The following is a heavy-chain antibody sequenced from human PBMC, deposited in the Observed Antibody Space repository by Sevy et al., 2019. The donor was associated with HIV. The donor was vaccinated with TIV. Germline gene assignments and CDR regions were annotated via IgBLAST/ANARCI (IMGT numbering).Heavy chain of an antibody. V-gene: IGHV4-4*07. CDR1: GGSISSYY. J-gene: IGHJ2*01. CDR3: ARGGDGVVPSPIIGLGPWTKYWYFDL. D-gene: IGHD3-3*01. Sequence: SETLSLTCTVSGGSISSYYWSWIRQPAGKGLEWIGRIYTSGSTNYNPSLKSRVTMSVDTSKNQFSLKLNFVTAADTAVYYCARGGDGVVPSPIIGLGPWTKYWYFDLWGRGTLVTVSS. CDR2: IYTSGST.